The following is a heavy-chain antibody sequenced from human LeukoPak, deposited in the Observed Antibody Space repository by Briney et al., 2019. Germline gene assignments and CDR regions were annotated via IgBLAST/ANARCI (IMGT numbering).Heavy chain of an antibody. CDR3: ARGAGGTDSSSWYLFVHLVRGRFDN. CDR1: GGSFSGYY. J-gene: IGHJ3*02. Sequence: SESLSLTCAVYGGSFSGYYWSWIRQPPGKGLEWIGEINHSGGTNYNPSLKSRVTISVDTSKNQFPLKLSSVTAADTDVYYCARGAGGTDSSSWYLFVHLVRGRFDNWGQGIMVTVSS. CDR2: INHSGGT. D-gene: IGHD6-13*01. V-gene: IGHV4-34*01.